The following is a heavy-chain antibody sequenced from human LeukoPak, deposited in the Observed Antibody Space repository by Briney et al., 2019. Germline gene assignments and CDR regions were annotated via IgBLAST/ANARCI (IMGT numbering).Heavy chain of an antibody. CDR2: INSDGSST. J-gene: IGHJ4*02. Sequence: GGSLRLSCAASGFTFSGYWMHWVRQAPGKGLVWVSRINSDGSSTTYADSVKGRFTISRDNAKNTLYLQMNSLRPEETAVYYCGRTYSGSYYFNYWGQGTLVTVSS. CDR1: GFTFSGYW. CDR3: GRTYSGSYYFNY. V-gene: IGHV3-74*01. D-gene: IGHD1-26*01.